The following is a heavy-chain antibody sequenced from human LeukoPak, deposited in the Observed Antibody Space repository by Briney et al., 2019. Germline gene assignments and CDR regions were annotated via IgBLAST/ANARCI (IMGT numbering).Heavy chain of an antibody. D-gene: IGHD1-7*01. CDR3: AKDERNWNYNLASQTYD. CDR1: GFSFINHA. Sequence: GGSLRLSCAAFGFSFINHAMSWVRQAPGKGLEWVSAISGSGDATKYADSVKGRFTISRGNSKNTLSLQMSNLRAEDTAVYYCAKDERNWNYNLASQTYDWGQGTLVTVSS. V-gene: IGHV3-23*01. J-gene: IGHJ4*02. CDR2: ISGSGDAT.